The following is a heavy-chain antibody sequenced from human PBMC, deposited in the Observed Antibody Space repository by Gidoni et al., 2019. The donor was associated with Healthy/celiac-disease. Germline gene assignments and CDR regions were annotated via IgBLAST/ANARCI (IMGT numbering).Heavy chain of an antibody. CDR2: ISGSGGST. CDR1: GFTLSSFA. Sequence: EVQPFEPGGGFVPPGGSLRLSRAASGFTLSSFAMSWVRQAPGKGLEWVSAISGSGGSTYYAEAVKGRFTISRDNSKNTLYLQMNSLRAEDTAVYYCAKATIAVAGKVPHDAFDIWGQGTMVTVSS. V-gene: IGHV3-23*01. D-gene: IGHD6-19*01. J-gene: IGHJ3*02. CDR3: AKATIAVAGKVPHDAFDI.